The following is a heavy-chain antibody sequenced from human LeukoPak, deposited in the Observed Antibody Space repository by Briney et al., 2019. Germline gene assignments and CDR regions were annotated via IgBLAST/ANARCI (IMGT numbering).Heavy chain of an antibody. Sequence: SETLSLTCTVSGGSISSYYWSWIRQPPGKGLEWIGYIYYSGSTNYNPSLKSRVTISVDTSKNQFSLKLSSVTAADTAVYYCAREEIGTGYSGSHYWYFDLWGRGTLVTVSS. J-gene: IGHJ2*01. D-gene: IGHD5-12*01. CDR2: IYYSGST. CDR1: GGSISSYY. CDR3: AREEIGTGYSGSHYWYFDL. V-gene: IGHV4-59*01.